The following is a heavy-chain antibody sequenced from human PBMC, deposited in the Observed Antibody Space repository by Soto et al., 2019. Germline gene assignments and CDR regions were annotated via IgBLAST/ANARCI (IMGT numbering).Heavy chain of an antibody. V-gene: IGHV4-34*01. CDR1: GGSFSGYY. D-gene: IGHD3-22*01. J-gene: IGHJ4*02. CDR3: ARSQAPTYHYDSSGYYFSWYFDY. CDR2: INHSGST. Sequence: SETLSLTCAVYGGSFSGYYLSWIRQPPGKGLEWIGEINHSGSTNYNPSLKSRVTISVDTSKNQFSLKLSSVTAADTAVYYCARSQAPTYHYDSSGYYFSWYFDYWGQGTLVTVSS.